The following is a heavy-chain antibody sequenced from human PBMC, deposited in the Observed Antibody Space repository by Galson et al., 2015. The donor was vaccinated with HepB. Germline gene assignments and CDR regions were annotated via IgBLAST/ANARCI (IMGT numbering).Heavy chain of an antibody. CDR1: GYTFTTNG. D-gene: IGHD4/OR15-4a*01. J-gene: IGHJ4*02. CDR3: ARDRDYRFDY. Sequence: SVKVSCKASGYTFTTNGISWVRQAPGQGLEWMGWISANSGNTKYAQNSQERVTLTRDTSTSTVYLELRNLRSDDTAAYYCARDRDYRFDYWGQGTLVTVSS. CDR2: ISANSGNT. V-gene: IGHV1-18*04.